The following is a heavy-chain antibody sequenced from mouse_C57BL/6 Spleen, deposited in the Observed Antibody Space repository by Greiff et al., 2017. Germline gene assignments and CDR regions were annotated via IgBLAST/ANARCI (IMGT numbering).Heavy chain of an antibody. J-gene: IGHJ1*03. CDR3: ARWITTVVATRYFDV. CDR1: GYTFTSYW. Sequence: QVHVKQSGAELVKPGASVKLSCKASGYTFTSYWMQWVKQRPGQGLEWIGEIDPSDSYTNYNQKFKGKATLTVDTSSSTAYMQLSSLTSEDSAVYYCARWITTVVATRYFDVWGTGTTVTVSS. D-gene: IGHD1-1*01. CDR2: IDPSDSYT. V-gene: IGHV1-50*01.